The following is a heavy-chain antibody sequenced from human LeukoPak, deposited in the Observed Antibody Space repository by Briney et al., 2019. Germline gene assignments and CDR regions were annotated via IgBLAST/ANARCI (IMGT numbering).Heavy chain of an antibody. CDR3: ATGRAGYNPLDY. J-gene: IGHJ4*02. CDR1: GYSFISHD. V-gene: IGHV1-8*01. CDR2: MNPNRGYT. D-gene: IGHD5-24*01. Sequence: ASVKVSCKASGYSFISHDINWVRQAPGQGFEWMGWMNPNRGYTGYAQKFQGRVTMTRNTSITTAYMELSSLRSEDTAIYFCATGRAGYNPLDYWGQGTLVTVSS.